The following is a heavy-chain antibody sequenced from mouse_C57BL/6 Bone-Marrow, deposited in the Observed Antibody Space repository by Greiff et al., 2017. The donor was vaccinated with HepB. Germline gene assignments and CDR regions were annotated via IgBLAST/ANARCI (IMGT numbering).Heavy chain of an antibody. CDR2: IYPGSGNT. CDR1: GYSFTSYY. Sequence: QVQLKESGPELVKPGASVKISCKASGYSFTSYYIHWVKQRPGQGLEWIGWIYPGSGNTKYNEKVKGKATLTADTSSSTAYMQLSSLTSEDSAVYYCARDWVFDYWGQGTTLTVSS. V-gene: IGHV1-66*01. J-gene: IGHJ2*01. D-gene: IGHD4-1*01. CDR3: ARDWVFDY.